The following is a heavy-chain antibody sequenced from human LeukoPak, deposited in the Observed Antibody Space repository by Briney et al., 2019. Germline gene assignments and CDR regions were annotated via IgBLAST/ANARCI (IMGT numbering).Heavy chain of an antibody. CDR2: ISWNSGSI. V-gene: IGHV3-9*01. J-gene: IGHJ4*02. CDR3: ARDYCSGVSCYFNFDY. D-gene: IGHD2-15*01. Sequence: GGSLRLSCAASGFTFDDYAMHWVRQAPGKGLEWVSGISWNSGSIGYADSVKGRFTISRDNAKNSLYLQMNSLRAEDTAVYYCARDYCSGVSCYFNFDYWGQGTLVTVSS. CDR1: GFTFDDYA.